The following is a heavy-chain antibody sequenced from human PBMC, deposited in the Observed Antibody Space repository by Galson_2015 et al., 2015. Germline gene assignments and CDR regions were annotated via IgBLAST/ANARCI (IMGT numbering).Heavy chain of an antibody. CDR3: ARDRYCSSTSCRSGGAFDI. J-gene: IGHJ3*02. D-gene: IGHD2-2*01. CDR2: IYHSGST. CDR1: GGSISSSNW. Sequence: ETLSLTCAVSGGSISSSNWWSWVRQPPGKGLEWIGEIYHSGSTNYNPSLKSRVTISVDKSKNQFSLKLSSVTAADTAVYYCARDRYCSSTSCRSGGAFDIWGQGTMVTVSS. V-gene: IGHV4-4*02.